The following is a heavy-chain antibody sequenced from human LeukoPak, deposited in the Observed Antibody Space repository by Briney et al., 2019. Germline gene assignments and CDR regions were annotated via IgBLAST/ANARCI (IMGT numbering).Heavy chain of an antibody. CDR3: ARGTLSVDYGGHLRERNNYYYMDV. J-gene: IGHJ6*03. V-gene: IGHV4-34*01. D-gene: IGHD4-23*01. CDR1: GESFSGYY. CDR2: INHSGST. Sequence: PSETLSLTCAVYGESFSGYYWSWIRQPPGKGLEWIGEINHSGSTNYNPSVKSRVTISVDTSKNQFSLKLSSVTAADTAVYYRARGTLSVDYGGHLRERNNYYYMDVWGKGTTVTVSS.